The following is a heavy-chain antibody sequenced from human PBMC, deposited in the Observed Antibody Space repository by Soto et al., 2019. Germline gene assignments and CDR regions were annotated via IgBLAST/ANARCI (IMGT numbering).Heavy chain of an antibody. Sequence: GGSLRLSCTVSGFAFRHNYLTWIRQAPGKGLEWLSYINTGGSPAYYADSVKGRFTISTDIAKKSLYLQMDSLRADDAGVYYCATGGIYYETWGQGTLVTVSS. CDR3: ATGGIYYET. J-gene: IGHJ5*02. D-gene: IGHD1-26*01. V-gene: IGHV3-11*01. CDR1: GFAFRHNY. CDR2: INTGGSPA.